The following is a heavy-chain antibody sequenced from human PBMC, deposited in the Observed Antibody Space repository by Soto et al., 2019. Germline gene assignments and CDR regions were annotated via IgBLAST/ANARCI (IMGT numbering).Heavy chain of an antibody. CDR2: IYYGGST. V-gene: IGHV4-39*01. Sequence: SETLSLTCTVSGGSISGSSYYWGCIRQPPGKGLEWIGSIYYGGSTYYNPSLKSRVTISVDTSKDQFSLKLSSVTAADTAVYYCARQNGSGRSPFDICGQGTMVTVSS. CDR1: GGSISGSSYY. J-gene: IGHJ3*02. D-gene: IGHD3-10*01. CDR3: ARQNGSGRSPFDI.